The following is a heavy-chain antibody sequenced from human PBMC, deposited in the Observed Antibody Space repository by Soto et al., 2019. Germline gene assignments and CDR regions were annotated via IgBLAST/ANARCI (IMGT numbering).Heavy chain of an antibody. CDR3: ARHRVDVVVVRLTSEGYYYYGMDV. Sequence: SGPTLVNPTQTLTLTCTFSGFSLSTSGMCVSWIRQPPGKALEWLGVIDWDDDKYYSTSLKTRLTISKDPSKNQVVLIMTNMDPVDTATYYCARHRVDVVVVRLTSEGYYYYGMDVWGQGTTVTVS. D-gene: IGHD2-2*03. V-gene: IGHV2-70*01. J-gene: IGHJ6*02. CDR2: IDWDDDK. CDR1: GFSLSTSGMC.